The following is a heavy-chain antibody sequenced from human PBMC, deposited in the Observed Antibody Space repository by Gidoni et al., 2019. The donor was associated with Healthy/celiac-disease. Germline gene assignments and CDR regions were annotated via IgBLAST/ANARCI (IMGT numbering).Heavy chain of an antibody. Sequence: QVQLVQSGAEVKKPGSSVKVSCKASGGTFSSYTISWVRQAPGQGLEWMGRIIPILGIANYAQKFQGRVTITADKSTSTAYMELSSLRSEDTAVYYCAREKGNSEPHHQFDPWGQGTLVTVSS. D-gene: IGHD6-13*01. CDR3: AREKGNSEPHHQFDP. CDR1: GGTFSSYT. J-gene: IGHJ5*02. CDR2: IIPILGIA. V-gene: IGHV1-69*08.